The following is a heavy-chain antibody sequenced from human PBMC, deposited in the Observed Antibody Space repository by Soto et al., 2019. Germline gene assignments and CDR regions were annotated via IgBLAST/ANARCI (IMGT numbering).Heavy chain of an antibody. Sequence: PSETLSLTCTVSGGSISSDSYYWGWIRQPPGKRLEWIGSIYYSGSTYYNPSLKSRVTISVDTSKNQFSLKLSSVTAADTAVYYCARHGLVRGLRPNWFDPWGQGTLVTVSS. CDR1: GGSISSDSYY. D-gene: IGHD3-10*01. J-gene: IGHJ5*02. CDR3: ARHGLVRGLRPNWFDP. CDR2: IYYSGST. V-gene: IGHV4-39*01.